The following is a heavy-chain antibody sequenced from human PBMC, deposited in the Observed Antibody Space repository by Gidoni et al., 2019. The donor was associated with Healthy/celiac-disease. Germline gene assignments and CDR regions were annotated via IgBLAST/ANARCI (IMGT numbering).Heavy chain of an antibody. D-gene: IGHD3-10*01. Sequence: QVQLQESGPGLVKPSHTLSLTCTVSGGSISSGAYYWSWIRQHPGKGLEWIGYIYYSGSTYYNPSLKSRVTISVDTSKNQFSLKLSSVTAADTAVYYCAREEGSGSYYNGGDAFDIWGQGTMVTVSS. V-gene: IGHV4-31*03. CDR1: GGSISSGAYY. J-gene: IGHJ3*02. CDR2: IYYSGST. CDR3: AREEGSGSYYNGGDAFDI.